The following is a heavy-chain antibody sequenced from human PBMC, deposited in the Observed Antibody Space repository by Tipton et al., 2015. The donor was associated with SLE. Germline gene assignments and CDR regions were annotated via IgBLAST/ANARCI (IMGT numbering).Heavy chain of an antibody. J-gene: IGHJ3*02. CDR2: IYSSGST. CDR3: ARRGWVDAFDI. D-gene: IGHD6-19*01. Sequence: GLVKPSETLSLTCTVSGDSISSSSYFWGWIRQPPGKGLQWIGTIYSSGSTYYNPSLKSRVTISVDTSKNQFSLKLSSVTAADTAVYYCARRGWVDAFDIWGQGTMVIVSS. V-gene: IGHV4-39*07. CDR1: GDSISSSSYF.